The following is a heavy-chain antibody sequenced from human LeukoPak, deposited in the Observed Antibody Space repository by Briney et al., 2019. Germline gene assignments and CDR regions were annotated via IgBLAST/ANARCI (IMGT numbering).Heavy chain of an antibody. V-gene: IGHV4-59*01. CDR2: IYYSGST. Sequence: SETLSLTCTVSGGSISSYYWSWIRQPPGKGLEWIGYIYYSGSTNYNPSLKSRVTISVDTSKNQFSLKLSSVTAADTAVYYCARGGGYSYGSFDYWGQGTLVTVSS. CDR3: ARGGGYSYGSFDY. CDR1: GGSISSYY. J-gene: IGHJ4*02. D-gene: IGHD5-18*01.